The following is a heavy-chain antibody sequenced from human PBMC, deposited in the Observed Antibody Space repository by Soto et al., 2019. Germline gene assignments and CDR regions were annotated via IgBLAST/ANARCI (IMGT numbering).Heavy chain of an antibody. D-gene: IGHD5-12*01. J-gene: IGHJ4*02. V-gene: IGHV3-23*01. Sequence: PGGSLRLSCAASGFTFNSYAMSWVRQAPGKGLEWVSSISGSGATTYYTDSVKGRFAMSRDNSKNTLSLQMNSLRAEDTAMYYCAKDIVASGLGSLFFHYWGQGTLVTVSS. CDR1: GFTFNSYA. CDR2: ISGSGATT. CDR3: AKDIVASGLGSLFFHY.